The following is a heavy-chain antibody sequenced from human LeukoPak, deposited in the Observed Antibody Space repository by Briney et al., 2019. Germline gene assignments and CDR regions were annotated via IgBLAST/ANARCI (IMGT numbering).Heavy chain of an antibody. D-gene: IGHD6-13*01. CDR3: ARQYAGPYFYYYMDV. J-gene: IGHJ6*03. V-gene: IGHV5-51*01. CDR2: IYPGDSDT. CDR1: GYSFTSYW. Sequence: GESLKISCKGSGYSFTSYWIGWVRQMPGKGLEWMGIIYPGDSDTRYSPSFQGQVTISADKSISTAYLQWSSLKASDTAMYYCARQYAGPYFYYYMDVWGKGTTVTV.